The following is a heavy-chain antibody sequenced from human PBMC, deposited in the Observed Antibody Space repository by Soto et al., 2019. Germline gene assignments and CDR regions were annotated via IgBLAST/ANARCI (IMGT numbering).Heavy chain of an antibody. V-gene: IGHV1-2*04. CDR1: GYTFTGYY. CDR2: INPNSGGT. Sequence: ASVKVSCKASGYTFTGYYMHWVRQAPGQGLEWMGWINPNSGGTNYAQKFQGWVTMTRDTSISTAYMELSRLRSDDTAVSYCARGGSSWGRQGYKGVWGKGTTVTVSS. CDR3: ARGGSSWGRQGYKGV. D-gene: IGHD6-13*01. J-gene: IGHJ6*03.